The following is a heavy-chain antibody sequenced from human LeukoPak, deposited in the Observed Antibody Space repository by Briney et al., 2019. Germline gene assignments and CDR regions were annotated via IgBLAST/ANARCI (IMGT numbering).Heavy chain of an antibody. Sequence: SETLSLTCAVYGGSFSGYYWSWIRQPPGKGLEWIGEINHSGSTYYNPSLKSRVTISVDTSKNQFSLKLSSVTAADTAVYYCARQKMYYDILTGYYTGTLSPLDFDYWGQGTLVTVSS. CDR2: INHSGST. J-gene: IGHJ4*02. CDR3: ARQKMYYDILTGYYTGTLSPLDFDY. V-gene: IGHV4-34*01. D-gene: IGHD3-9*01. CDR1: GGSFSGYY.